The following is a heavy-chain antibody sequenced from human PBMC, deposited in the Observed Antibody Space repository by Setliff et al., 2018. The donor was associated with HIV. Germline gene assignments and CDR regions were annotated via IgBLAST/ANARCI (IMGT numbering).Heavy chain of an antibody. Sequence: PGESLKISCKGSGYSFTKYWIGWVRQMPGKGLEWMGIIYPGDSDTRYRPSFQGQVTISADKSISTAYLQWSSLKVSDSAIYYCVRYDVYEYGYQVFDIWGQGTTVTVSS. CDR2: IYPGDSDT. V-gene: IGHV5-51*01. CDR1: GYSFTKYW. CDR3: VRYDVYEYGYQVFDI. J-gene: IGHJ3*02. D-gene: IGHD5-12*01.